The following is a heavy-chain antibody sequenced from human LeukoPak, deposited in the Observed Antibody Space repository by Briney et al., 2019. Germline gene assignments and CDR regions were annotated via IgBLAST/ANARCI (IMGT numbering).Heavy chain of an antibody. D-gene: IGHD3-3*01. CDR3: ARHRARYGFWSGYHDAFDI. J-gene: IGHJ3*02. CDR2: IYYSGST. V-gene: IGHV4-59*08. Sequence: PSETLSLTCTVSGGSISSYYWSWIRQPPGKGLEWIGYIYYSGSTNYNPSLKSRVTISVDTSKNQFSLKLSSVTAADTAVYYCARHRARYGFWSGYHDAFDIWGQGTMVTVSS. CDR1: GGSISSYY.